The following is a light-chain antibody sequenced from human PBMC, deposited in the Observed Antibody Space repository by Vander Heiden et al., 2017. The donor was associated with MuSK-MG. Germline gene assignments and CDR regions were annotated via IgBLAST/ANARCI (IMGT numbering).Light chain of an antibody. CDR3: QQLYHFPRT. V-gene: IGKV1-9*01. Sequence: DIQMTQSPSFLSASVGDTVTITCRASQSINNYLTWYQQKSGQAPKLLIYAASTLRSGVPSRFSGSGSGTDFSLTISSLQPEDFATYYCQQLYHFPRTFGQGTKVDIK. CDR1: QSINNY. J-gene: IGKJ1*01. CDR2: AAS.